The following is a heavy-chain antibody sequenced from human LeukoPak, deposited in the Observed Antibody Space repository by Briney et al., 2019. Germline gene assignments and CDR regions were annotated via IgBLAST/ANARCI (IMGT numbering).Heavy chain of an antibody. CDR1: GYAFTSYD. D-gene: IGHD3-10*01. V-gene: IGHV1-8*01. J-gene: IGHJ4*02. CDR2: MNPNSGNA. CDR3: GRPLQRGSWTQRALDY. Sequence: EASVKVSCKASGYAFTSYDISWVRQATGQGLGWMGWMNPNSGNAGYAQRFQGRVTMTRNNSISTAYMELTSLRSEDTAVYYCGRPLQRGSWTQRALDYWGQGTLVTVSS.